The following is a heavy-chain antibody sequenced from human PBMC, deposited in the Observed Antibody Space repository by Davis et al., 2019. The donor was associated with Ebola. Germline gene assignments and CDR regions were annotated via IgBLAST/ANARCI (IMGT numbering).Heavy chain of an antibody. D-gene: IGHD4-17*01. Sequence: MPSETLSLTCTVSGGSISSYYWSWIRQPPGKGLEWIGYIYYSGSTNYNPSLKSRVTISVDRSKNQFSLKLSSVTAADTAVYYCARVNYGDYAGRFDYWGQGTLVTVSS. J-gene: IGHJ4*02. CDR2: IYYSGST. CDR1: GGSISSYY. CDR3: ARVNYGDYAGRFDY. V-gene: IGHV4-59*12.